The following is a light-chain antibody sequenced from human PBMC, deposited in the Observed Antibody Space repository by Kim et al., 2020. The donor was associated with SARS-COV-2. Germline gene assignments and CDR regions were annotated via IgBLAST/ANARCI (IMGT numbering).Light chain of an antibody. V-gene: IGKV3-15*01. CDR2: GAS. CDR3: QQYNNWPYT. CDR1: QSVTRD. J-gene: IGKJ2*01. Sequence: SVVPGERATLSCRASQSVTRDLAWYQQKPGQAPRLLISGASTWATGIPARFSGSGSGTEFTLTISSLQSEDFAVYYCQQYNNWPYTFGQGTKLEI.